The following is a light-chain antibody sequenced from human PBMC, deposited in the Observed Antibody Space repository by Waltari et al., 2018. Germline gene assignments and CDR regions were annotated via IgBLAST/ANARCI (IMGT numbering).Light chain of an antibody. V-gene: IGLV2-14*01. CDR1: SSDVGGHHP. Sequence: QSALAQPASVSGSPGRSITIACTGTSSDVGGHHPVSWYHQHPGKAPRTMIYDVNNRPSGVSSRFYGSKSGNTASLTISGLQAEDEADYYCASYTGSWNWVFGGGTKLTVL. CDR3: ASYTGSWNWV. CDR2: DVN. J-gene: IGLJ3*02.